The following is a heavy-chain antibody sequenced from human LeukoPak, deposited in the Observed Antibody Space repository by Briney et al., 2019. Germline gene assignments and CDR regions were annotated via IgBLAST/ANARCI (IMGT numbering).Heavy chain of an antibody. CDR2: IDPNSGGT. CDR3: ARDRGYYYDFGAFDI. Sequence: ASVKVSCKASGYTFTDYYMHWVRLAPGQGLEWMGWIDPNSGGTNYAQKFQGRVTMTRDTSISTAYMELSRLRSDDTAVYYCARDRGYYYDFGAFDIWGQGTMVTVSS. CDR1: GYTFTDYY. V-gene: IGHV1-2*02. D-gene: IGHD3-22*01. J-gene: IGHJ3*02.